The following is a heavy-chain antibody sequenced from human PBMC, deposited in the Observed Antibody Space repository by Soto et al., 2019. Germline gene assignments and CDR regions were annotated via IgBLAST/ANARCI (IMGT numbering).Heavy chain of an antibody. CDR2: IYHSGST. D-gene: IGHD3-3*01. V-gene: IGHV4-4*02. J-gene: IGHJ6*02. Sequence: SETLSLTCAVSGGSVSSSNWWSWVRQPPGKGLEWIGEIYHSGSTNYNPSLKSRVTISVDKSKNQFSLKLSSVTAADTAVYYCARVIVDYDFWSGYPPGFFGMDFWGQGTTVTVSS. CDR1: GGSVSSSNW. CDR3: ARVIVDYDFWSGYPPGFFGMDF.